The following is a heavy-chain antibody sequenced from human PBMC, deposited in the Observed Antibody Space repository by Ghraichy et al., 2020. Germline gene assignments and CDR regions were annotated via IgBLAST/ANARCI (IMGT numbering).Heavy chain of an antibody. CDR3: ARVHVDTAMVERAYFDY. J-gene: IGHJ4*02. D-gene: IGHD5-18*01. CDR2: IYYSGST. CDR1: GGSISSYY. Sequence: SETLSLTCTVSGGSISSYYWSWIRQPPGKGLEWIGYIYYSGSTNYNHSLMSRVTISVDTSKNQISLKLSSVTAADTAVYYCARVHVDTAMVERAYFDYCGQGTLLTVSS. V-gene: IGHV4-59*01.